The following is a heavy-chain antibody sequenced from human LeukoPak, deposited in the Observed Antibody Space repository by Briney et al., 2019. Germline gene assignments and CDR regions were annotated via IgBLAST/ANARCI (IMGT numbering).Heavy chain of an antibody. CDR1: GFTFSNYA. V-gene: IGHV3-23*01. Sequence: GGSLRLSCAASGFTFSNYAMSWVRQVPGRGLEWVSTISSRGDSTYDADSVKGRFTISRDNSKNSLYLQMNSVRAEDTAVYYCARTHPISTGTTFNWFDPWGQGTLVTVSS. CDR3: ARTHPISTGTTFNWFDP. J-gene: IGHJ5*02. D-gene: IGHD1-7*01. CDR2: ISSRGDST.